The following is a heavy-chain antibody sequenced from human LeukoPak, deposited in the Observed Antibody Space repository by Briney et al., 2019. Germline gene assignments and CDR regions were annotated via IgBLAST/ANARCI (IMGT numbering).Heavy chain of an antibody. CDR1: GGSFSGYY. D-gene: IGHD3-10*01. CDR2: INHSGST. V-gene: IGHV4-34*01. J-gene: IGHJ4*02. CDR3: GRHPQGGGYFDY. Sequence: PSETLSLTCAVYGGSFSGYYWSWIRQPPGKGLEWIGEINHSGSTNYNPALKRRVTILVGTSKNQLSLKLSSVTAADTDVYSCGRHPQGGGYFDYWGQGALLPVSS.